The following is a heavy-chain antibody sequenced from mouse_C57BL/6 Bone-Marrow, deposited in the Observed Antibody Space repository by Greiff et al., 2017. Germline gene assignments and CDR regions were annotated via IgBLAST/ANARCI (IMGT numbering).Heavy chain of an antibody. CDR2: IYPRSGNT. D-gene: IGHD1-1*01. V-gene: IGHV1-81*01. CDR3: ARAYGRAWFAY. J-gene: IGHJ3*01. CDR1: GYTFTSYG. Sequence: VQRVESGAELARPGASVKLSCKASGYTFTSYGISWVKQRTGQGLEWIGEIYPRSGNTYYNEKFKGKATLTADKSSSTAYMVLRSLTSEDSAVYFCARAYGRAWFAYWGQGTLVTVSA.